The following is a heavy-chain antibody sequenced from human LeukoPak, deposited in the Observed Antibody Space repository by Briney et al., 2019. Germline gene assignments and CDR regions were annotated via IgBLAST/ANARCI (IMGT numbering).Heavy chain of an antibody. CDR1: GGTFSSYA. Sequence: ASVKVSCKASGGTFSSYAISWVRQAPGQGLEWMGWISAYNGNTNYPQKLQGRVTMTTDTSTSTAYMELRSLRSDDTAVYYCARSPPYDILTGYYDYWGQGTLVTVSS. V-gene: IGHV1-18*01. CDR3: ARSPPYDILTGYYDY. D-gene: IGHD3-9*01. CDR2: ISAYNGNT. J-gene: IGHJ4*02.